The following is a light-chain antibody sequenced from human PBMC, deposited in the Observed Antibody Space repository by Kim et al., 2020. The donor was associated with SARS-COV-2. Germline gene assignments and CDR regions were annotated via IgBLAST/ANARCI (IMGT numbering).Light chain of an antibody. CDR3: QQYGSSPIT. CDR1: PSISSSF. Sequence: SPGARAPLSCRASPSISSSFFSWYQPTPGQAPRLLIYGASSRATGIPDRFSGSGSGTDFTLTISRLEPEDFAVYYCQQYGSSPITFGGGTKVDIK. J-gene: IGKJ4*01. CDR2: GAS. V-gene: IGKV3-20*01.